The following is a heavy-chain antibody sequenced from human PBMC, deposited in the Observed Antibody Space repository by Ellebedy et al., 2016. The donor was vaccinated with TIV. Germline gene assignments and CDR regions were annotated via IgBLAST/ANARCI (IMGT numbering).Heavy chain of an antibody. Sequence: GESLTISCAASGFTFSTYGLHLVRQAPGKGLEWVAVVWHDGSDKYYADSVKGRFTISRDNSKNTLFLQMNSLRAEDTAVYYCARESCNNITCYFDYWGLGTLVTVSS. CDR2: VWHDGSDK. CDR1: GFTFSTYG. D-gene: IGHD2/OR15-2a*01. CDR3: ARESCNNITCYFDY. J-gene: IGHJ4*02. V-gene: IGHV3-33*01.